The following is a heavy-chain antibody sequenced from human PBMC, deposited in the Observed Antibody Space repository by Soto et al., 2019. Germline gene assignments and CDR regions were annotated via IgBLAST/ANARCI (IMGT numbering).Heavy chain of an antibody. V-gene: IGHV4-59*01. CDR3: ARVVRGSSSWRYDRDYYYYMDV. D-gene: IGHD6-13*01. CDR2: IYYSGST. CDR1: GGSISSYY. Sequence: PSGTLSLTCTVCGGSISSYYWSWIRQPPGKGLEWIGYIYYSGSTNYNPSLKSRVTISVDTSKNQFSLKLSSVTAADTAVYYCARVVRGSSSWRYDRDYYYYMDVWGKGTTVTVSS. J-gene: IGHJ6*03.